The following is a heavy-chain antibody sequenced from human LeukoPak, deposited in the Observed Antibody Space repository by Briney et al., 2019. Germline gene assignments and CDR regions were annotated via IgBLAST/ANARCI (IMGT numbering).Heavy chain of an antibody. CDR2: IRYDGSNK. J-gene: IGHJ6*03. V-gene: IGHV3-30*02. CDR3: AKSVGYCSSTSCPYYYYYYMDV. CDR1: GFTFSSYG. Sequence: PGGSLRLSCAASGFTFSSYGMHWVRQAPGKGLEWVAFIRYDGSNKYYADSVKGRFTISRDNSKNTLYLQMNSLRAEDTAVYYCAKSVGYCSSTSCPYYYYYYMDVWGKGTTVTVSS. D-gene: IGHD2-2*01.